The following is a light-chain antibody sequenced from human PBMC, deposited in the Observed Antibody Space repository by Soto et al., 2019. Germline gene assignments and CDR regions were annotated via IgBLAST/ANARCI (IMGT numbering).Light chain of an antibody. CDR2: GAS. Sequence: TQSPGTLSLSPGERATLSCRASQTVNSNLAWYQQKPGQAPRLLIYGASTRATGIPARFSGSGSGTEFTLTISSLQSEDFAVYYCQQYNNWPRTFGQGTKVDIK. CDR1: QTVNSN. J-gene: IGKJ1*01. CDR3: QQYNNWPRT. V-gene: IGKV3-15*01.